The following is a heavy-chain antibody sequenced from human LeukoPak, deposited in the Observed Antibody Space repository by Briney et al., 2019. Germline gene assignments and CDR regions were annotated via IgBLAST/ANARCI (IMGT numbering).Heavy chain of an antibody. CDR1: GFSFSNYE. V-gene: IGHV3-48*03. J-gene: IGHJ4*02. CDR3: ARAEEYYYDSSGLRTFDY. CDR2: ISSSGETI. Sequence: GGSLRLSCTASGFSFSNYEMDWVRQAPGKGLEWISYISSSGETIFYADSVKGRFTISRDNAKNSMYLQMSSLRAEDTAVYYCARAEEYYYDSSGLRTFDYWGQGTLVTVSS. D-gene: IGHD3-22*01.